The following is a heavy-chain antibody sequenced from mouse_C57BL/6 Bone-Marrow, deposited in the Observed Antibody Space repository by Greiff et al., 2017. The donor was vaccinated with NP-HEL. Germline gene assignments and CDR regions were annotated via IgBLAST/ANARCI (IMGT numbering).Heavy chain of an antibody. CDR1: GYSITSGYY. J-gene: IGHJ1*03. CDR2: ISYDGSN. V-gene: IGHV3-6*01. CDR3: ASGPYYGSSSHWYFDV. Sequence: EVKLMESGPGLVKPSQSLSLTCSVTGYSITSGYYWNWIRQFPGNKLEWMGYISYDGSNNYNPSLKNRISITRDTSKNQFFLKLNSVTTEDTATYYCASGPYYGSSSHWYFDVWGTGTTVTVSS. D-gene: IGHD1-1*01.